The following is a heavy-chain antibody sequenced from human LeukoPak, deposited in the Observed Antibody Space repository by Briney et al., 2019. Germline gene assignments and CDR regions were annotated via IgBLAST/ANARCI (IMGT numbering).Heavy chain of an antibody. J-gene: IGHJ4*02. CDR1: GYTFTSYY. D-gene: IGHD6-13*01. CDR2: INPSGGST. V-gene: IGHV1-46*01. CDR3: ARWGIAAADD. Sequence: ASVKVSCKASGYTFTSYYMHWVRQAPGQGLEWMGIINPSGGSTSYAQKFQGRVTMTRDTSTGTVYMELRSLRSEDTAVYYCARWGIAAADDWGQGTLVTVSS.